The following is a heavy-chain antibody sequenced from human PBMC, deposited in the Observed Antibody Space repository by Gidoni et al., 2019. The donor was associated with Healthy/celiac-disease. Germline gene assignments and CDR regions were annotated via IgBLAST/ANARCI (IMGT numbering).Heavy chain of an antibody. CDR1: GGSFSGYY. J-gene: IGHJ5*02. CDR2: INHSGST. V-gene: IGHV4-34*01. Sequence: QVQLQQWGAGLLKPSETLSLTCAVYGGSFSGYYWSWIRQPPGKGLEWIGEINHSGSTNYNPSLKSRVTISVDTSKNQFSLKLSSVTAADTAVYYCARAASSARITMIVVVITHWFDPWGQGTLVTVSS. CDR3: ARAASSARITMIVVVITHWFDP. D-gene: IGHD3-22*01.